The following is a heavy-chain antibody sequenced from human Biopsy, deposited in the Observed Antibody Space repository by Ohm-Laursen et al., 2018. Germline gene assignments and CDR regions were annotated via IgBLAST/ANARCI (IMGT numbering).Heavy chain of an antibody. V-gene: IGHV1-69*06. CDR2: NIPILGTG. D-gene: IGHD3-9*01. CDR3: ATKLTGYFHH. J-gene: IGHJ1*01. CDR1: GGTFSNYG. Sequence: SSVKVSCKVPGGTFSNYGVNWVRQAPRQGLEWLGGNIPILGTGNYAQKFQDRVTAAADTSTSTATMELRSLRSDDTAVYYCATKLTGYFHHWGQGTLVIVSS.